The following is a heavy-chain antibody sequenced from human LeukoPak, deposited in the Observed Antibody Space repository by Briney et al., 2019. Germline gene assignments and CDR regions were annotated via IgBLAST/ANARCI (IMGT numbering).Heavy chain of an antibody. V-gene: IGHV4-59*08. J-gene: IGHJ5*02. CDR1: GGSISGYY. D-gene: IGHD3-3*01. Sequence: SETLSLTCTVSGGSISGYYWSWIRQPPGKGLEWIGYIYYSGSTNYNPSLKSRVTISVDMSKNQFSLKLSSVTAADTAVYYCARRDPNYDLAWFDHWGQGTLVTVSS. CDR3: ARRDPNYDLAWFDH. CDR2: IYYSGST.